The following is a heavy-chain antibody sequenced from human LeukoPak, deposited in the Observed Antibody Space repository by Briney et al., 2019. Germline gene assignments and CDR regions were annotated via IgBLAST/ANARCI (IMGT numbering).Heavy chain of an antibody. CDR1: GFTFSSYA. V-gene: IGHV3-23*01. J-gene: IGHJ5*02. CDR2: ISGSGRTT. D-gene: IGHD3-16*02. Sequence: HSGGSLRLSRAASGFTFSSYAMSWVRQAPGKGLEWVSVISGSGRTTYYADSVQGRFTISRDNSKNTLYLQMNSLRAEDTAVYYCAKQFIVDRNWFDPWGQGTLVTVSS. CDR3: AKQFIVDRNWFDP.